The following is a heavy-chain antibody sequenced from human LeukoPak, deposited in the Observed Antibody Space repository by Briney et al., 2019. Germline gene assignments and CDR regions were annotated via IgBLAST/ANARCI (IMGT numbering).Heavy chain of an antibody. D-gene: IGHD4-17*01. Sequence: GGSLRLSCVASGFTFDDYGMSWVRQAPGKGLEWVSSINWNSGRTAYADSVKGRFTISRDNAKNSLYLQVSSLGGGDTALYHCAKVTTYGFDAFDIWGRGTMVTVSS. CDR3: AKVTTYGFDAFDI. CDR1: GFTFDDYG. J-gene: IGHJ3*02. V-gene: IGHV3-20*01. CDR2: INWNSGRT.